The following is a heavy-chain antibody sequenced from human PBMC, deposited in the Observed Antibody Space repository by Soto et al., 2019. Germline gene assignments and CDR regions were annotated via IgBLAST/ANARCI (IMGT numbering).Heavy chain of an antibody. CDR1: GGSIGSHY. CDR3: ARRWGSAADY. J-gene: IGHJ4*02. V-gene: IGHV4-59*08. D-gene: IGHD2-15*01. CDR2: IYYSGST. Sequence: SETLSLTCTVSGGSIGSHYWSWIRQPPGKGLEWIGYIYYSGSTNYNPSLKSRVTISVDTSKNQFSLKLSSVTAADTAVYYCARRWGSAADYWGQGTLVTVSS.